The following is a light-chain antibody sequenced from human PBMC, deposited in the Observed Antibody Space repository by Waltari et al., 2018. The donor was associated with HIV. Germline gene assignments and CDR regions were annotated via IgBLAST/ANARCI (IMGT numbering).Light chain of an antibody. CDR3: YSYAGSRTGYV. CDR1: SSDIGSYNL. J-gene: IGLJ1*01. V-gene: IGLV2-23*01. Sequence: QSALTQPASVSGSPGQSLTISCTGTSSDIGSYNLVSWYQQHPGKAPKLMVYAGSKRPSGVSNRFSGSKSGNTASLTISGLQAEDEADYYCYSYAGSRTGYVFGAGTKVTVL. CDR2: AGS.